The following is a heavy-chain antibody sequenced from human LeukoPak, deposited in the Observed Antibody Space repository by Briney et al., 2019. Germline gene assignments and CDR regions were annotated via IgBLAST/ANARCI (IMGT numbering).Heavy chain of an antibody. D-gene: IGHD3-22*01. CDR2: ISSSSSYI. CDR3: ARGARDYYDRSGLYYFNY. J-gene: IGHJ4*02. CDR1: GFTFSSYS. V-gene: IGHV3-21*01. Sequence: GGSLRLSCAASGFTFSSYSMSWVRQAPGKGLEWVSSISSSSSYIYYADSVKGRFTISRDNAKNSLYLQMNSLRGEDTAVYYCARGARDYYDRSGLYYFNYWGQGTLVTVSS.